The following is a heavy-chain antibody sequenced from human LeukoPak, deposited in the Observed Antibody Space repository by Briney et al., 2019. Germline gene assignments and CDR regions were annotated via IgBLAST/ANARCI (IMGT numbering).Heavy chain of an antibody. CDR2: VRQNGAT. CDR3: TRESGAFSPFGF. CDR1: GGSILGTNW. D-gene: IGHD1-26*01. J-gene: IGHJ4*02. Sequence: PSETLSLTCAVSGGSILGTNWWSRVRRPPGRGLEWIGEVRQNGATNYNPSVEGRVTMSIDKSKNHLSLEVISVTAADTAMYYCTRESGAFSPFGFWGQGTLVTVSS. V-gene: IGHV4-4*02.